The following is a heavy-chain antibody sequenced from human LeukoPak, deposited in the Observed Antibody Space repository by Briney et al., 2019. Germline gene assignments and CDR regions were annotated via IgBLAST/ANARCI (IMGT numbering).Heavy chain of an antibody. CDR2: ISGSGGST. V-gene: IGHV3-23*01. J-gene: IGHJ6*02. CDR3: AKGDTGSGSYYYYGMDV. Sequence: GGSLRLSCAASGFTFSSYAMSWVRQAPGRGLEWVSVISGSGGSTYYADSVKGRFTISRDNSKNTLYLQMNSLRAEDTAVYYCAKGDTGSGSYYYYGMDVWGQRTTVTVSS. D-gene: IGHD3-10*01. CDR1: GFTFSSYA.